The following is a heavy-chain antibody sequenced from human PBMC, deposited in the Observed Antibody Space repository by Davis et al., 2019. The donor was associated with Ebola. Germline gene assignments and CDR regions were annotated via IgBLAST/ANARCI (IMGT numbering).Heavy chain of an antibody. D-gene: IGHD4-11*01. CDR1: GSSSRRHY. CDR2: INHSGST. Sequence: SDPLSPPFPLHGSSSRRHYWRWIPQPPGTALDWMGEINHSGSTNYNPSLKSRVTISVDTSKNQFSLKLSSVTAADTAVYYCARCSNYVRFDPWGQGTLVTVSS. CDR3: ARCSNYVRFDP. J-gene: IGHJ5*02. V-gene: IGHV4-34*01.